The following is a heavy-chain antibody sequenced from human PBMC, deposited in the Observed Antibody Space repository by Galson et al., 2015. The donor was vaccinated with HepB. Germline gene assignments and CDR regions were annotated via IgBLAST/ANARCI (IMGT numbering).Heavy chain of an antibody. CDR3: AKGAERFLEWLGGHYFDC. J-gene: IGHJ4*02. CDR1: GFTFGSYA. D-gene: IGHD3-3*01. CDR2: ISGAGGST. Sequence: SLRLSCAASGFTFGSYAMGWVRQAPGKGLEWVSAISGAGGSTSYTDSVKGRFTISRDNSKNTLYLQMNSLRVEDTAVYYCAKGAERFLEWLGGHYFDCWGQGTPVTVSA. V-gene: IGHV3-23*01.